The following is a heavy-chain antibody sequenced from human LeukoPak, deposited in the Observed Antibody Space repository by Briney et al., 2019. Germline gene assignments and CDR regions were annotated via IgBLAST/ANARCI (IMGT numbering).Heavy chain of an antibody. D-gene: IGHD2-2*01. J-gene: IGHJ3*02. CDR3: AKGDSSTSPWRSFDI. CDR1: GFTFRSYA. CDR2: ISGSGGST. Sequence: GGSLRLSCAASGFTFRSYAMSWVRQAPGKGLEGVSAISGSGGSTYYADSVKGRFTISRDNSKNTLYLQMNSLRAEDTAVYYCAKGDSSTSPWRSFDIWGQGTMVTVSS. V-gene: IGHV3-23*01.